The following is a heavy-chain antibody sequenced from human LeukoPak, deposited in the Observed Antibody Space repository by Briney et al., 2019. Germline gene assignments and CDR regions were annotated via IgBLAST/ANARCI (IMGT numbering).Heavy chain of an antibody. CDR2: IHHSGDT. J-gene: IGHJ4*02. D-gene: IGHD2-2*01. Sequence: PSETLSLSCTVSGDSVIGGTSFWGWIRQHPGKGLEWVGDIHHSGDTYDNPSLQSRVIISMDKSKNQFSLKLNSVTAADTAVYYCARYCSSTSCPFDYWGQGALVTVSS. CDR3: ARYCSSTSCPFDY. CDR1: GDSVIGGTSF. V-gene: IGHV4-31*03.